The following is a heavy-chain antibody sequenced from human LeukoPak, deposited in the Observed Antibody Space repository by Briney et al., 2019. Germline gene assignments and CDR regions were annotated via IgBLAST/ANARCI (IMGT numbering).Heavy chain of an antibody. Sequence: SETLSLTCTVSGGSMSSYYWSWIQQPPGKGLEWIGYIYYSGSTNYNPSLESRVTISVDTSKNQFSLKLSSVTAADTAVYYCARGASGWPYYFDYWGQGTLVTVSS. D-gene: IGHD6-19*01. CDR3: ARGASGWPYYFDY. J-gene: IGHJ4*02. CDR1: GGSMSSYY. CDR2: IYYSGST. V-gene: IGHV4-59*01.